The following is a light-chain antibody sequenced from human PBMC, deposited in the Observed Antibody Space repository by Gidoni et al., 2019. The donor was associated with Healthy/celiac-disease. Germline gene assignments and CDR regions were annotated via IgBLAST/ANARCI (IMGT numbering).Light chain of an antibody. CDR1: QSVLYSSNNKNY. V-gene: IGKV4-1*01. J-gene: IGKJ2*01. CDR2: WAS. CDR3: QQYYSTPNT. Sequence: VMTQSPDSLAVSLGERATINCKSSQSVLYSSNNKNYLAWYQQKPGQPPKLLIYWASTRESGVPDRFSGSGSGTDFTLTISSLQAEDVAVYYCQQYYSTPNTFXQXTKLEIK.